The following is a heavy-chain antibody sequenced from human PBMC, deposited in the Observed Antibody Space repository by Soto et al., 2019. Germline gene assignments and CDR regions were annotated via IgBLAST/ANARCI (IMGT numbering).Heavy chain of an antibody. J-gene: IGHJ4*02. D-gene: IGHD3-16*02. CDR1: GGSFSGYY. CDR2: INHSGST. V-gene: IGHV4-34*01. CDR3: ARESPYYDYIWGSYRSPGYFDY. Sequence: SETLSLTCAVYGGSFSGYYWSWIRQPPGKGLEWIGEINHSGSTNYNPSLKSRVTISVDTSKNQFSLKLSSVTAADTAVYYCARESPYYDYIWGSYRSPGYFDYWGQGTLVTVSS.